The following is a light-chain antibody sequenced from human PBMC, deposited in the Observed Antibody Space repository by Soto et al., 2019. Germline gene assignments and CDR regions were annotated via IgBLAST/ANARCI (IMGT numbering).Light chain of an antibody. CDR2: GAS. Sequence: EIALTQSPGTLSLSPGERATLSCRASQSVSSSYLAWYQQKPGQAPRLLIYGASGRATGIPDRFSGSGSGTDFTLTISRLEPEDFAVYYCQQYGRSPPVTFGQGTRLEIK. J-gene: IGKJ5*01. CDR3: QQYGRSPPVT. V-gene: IGKV3-20*01. CDR1: QSVSSSY.